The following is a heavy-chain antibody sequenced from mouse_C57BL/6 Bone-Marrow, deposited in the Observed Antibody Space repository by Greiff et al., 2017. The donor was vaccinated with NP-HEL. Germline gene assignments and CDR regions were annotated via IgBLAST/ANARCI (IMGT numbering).Heavy chain of an antibody. Sequence: EVKLVESGPGLAKPSQTLSLTCSVTGYSITSDYWNWIRKFPGNKLEYMGYISYSGSTYYNPSLKSRISITRDTSKNQYYLQLNPVTTEDTATYYCARGDYDEVYAMDYWGQGTSVTVSS. CDR2: ISYSGST. D-gene: IGHD2-4*01. CDR1: GYSITSDY. V-gene: IGHV3-8*01. CDR3: ARGDYDEVYAMDY. J-gene: IGHJ4*01.